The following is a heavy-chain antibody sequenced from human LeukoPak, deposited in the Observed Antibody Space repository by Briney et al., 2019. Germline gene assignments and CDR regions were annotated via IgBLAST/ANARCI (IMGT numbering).Heavy chain of an antibody. V-gene: IGHV4-59*12. D-gene: IGHD6-19*01. CDR3: ARDNPVAGNRGIDY. CDR1: GGSISSFY. CDR2: IYYSGST. J-gene: IGHJ4*02. Sequence: PSETLSLTCTVSGGSISSFYWTWIRQSPGKGLEWIGYIYYSGSTNYNPSLQGRVTISVDTSKNQFSLKLSSVTAADTAVYYCARDNPVAGNRGIDYWGQGTLVTVSS.